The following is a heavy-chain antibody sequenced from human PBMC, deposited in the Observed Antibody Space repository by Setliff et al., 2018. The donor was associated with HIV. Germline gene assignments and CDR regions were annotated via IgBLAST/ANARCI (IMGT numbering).Heavy chain of an antibody. CDR3: ARHLPSGDPFDY. CDR2: ISPYNGNT. D-gene: IGHD7-27*01. CDR1: GYTFTNFG. Sequence: ASVKVSCKASGYTFTNFGITWVRQAPGQGLEWMGWISPYNGNTNYADSVKGRLTVSRDNSKNTLFLQMNSLRPEDTAVYYCARHLPSGDPFDYWGQGTLVTVSS. V-gene: IGHV1-18*01. J-gene: IGHJ4*02.